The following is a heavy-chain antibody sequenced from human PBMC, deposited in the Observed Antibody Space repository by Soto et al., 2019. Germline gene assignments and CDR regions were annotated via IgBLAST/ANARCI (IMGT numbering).Heavy chain of an antibody. CDR1: GFTFSSYA. CDR2: ISGSGGST. J-gene: IGHJ4*02. V-gene: IGHV3-23*01. D-gene: IGHD2-15*01. Sequence: GGSLRLSXAASGFTFSSYAMSWVRQAPGKGLEWVSAISGSGGSTYYADSVKGRFTISRDNSKNTLYLQMNSLRAEDTAVYYCAKDLTNRYCSGGSCYSVDYWGQGTLVTVSS. CDR3: AKDLTNRYCSGGSCYSVDY.